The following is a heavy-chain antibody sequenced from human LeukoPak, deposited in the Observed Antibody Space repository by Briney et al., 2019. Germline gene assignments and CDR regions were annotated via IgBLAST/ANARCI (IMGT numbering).Heavy chain of an antibody. D-gene: IGHD6-13*01. CDR2: INHSGST. CDR1: GGSFSGYY. V-gene: IGHV4-34*01. Sequence: PSETLSLTCAVYGGSFSGYYWSWIRQPPGKGLEGIGEINHSGSTNYNPSLKSRVTMSVDTSKNQFSLKLSSVTAADTAVYYCARDGFRGVAAAGTLDPWGQGTLVTVSS. J-gene: IGHJ5*02. CDR3: ARDGFRGVAAAGTLDP.